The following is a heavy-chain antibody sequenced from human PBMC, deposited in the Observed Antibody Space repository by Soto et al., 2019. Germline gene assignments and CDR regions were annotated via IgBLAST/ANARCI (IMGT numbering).Heavy chain of an antibody. V-gene: IGHV4-31*03. Sequence: QVQLQESGPGLVKPSQTLSLTCTVSGGSISSSDYYWSWIRQHPGKGLEWIGYIYYRGSTYYNPSLKSRVIISVDTSMNQFSLTLSSVTAADTAMYYCARGYSHGFYRIDYWGQGTLVTVSS. CDR2: IYYRGST. J-gene: IGHJ4*02. D-gene: IGHD5-18*01. CDR3: ARGYSHGFYRIDY. CDR1: GGSISSSDYY.